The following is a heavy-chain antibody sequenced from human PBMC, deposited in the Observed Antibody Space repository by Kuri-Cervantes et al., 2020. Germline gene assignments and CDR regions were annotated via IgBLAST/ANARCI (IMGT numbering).Heavy chain of an antibody. D-gene: IGHD2-21*02. Sequence: GGSLRLSCAASGFTFDDYAMHWVRQAPGKGLEWVSGISWNSGSIGYADSVKGRFTISRDNSKSALFLQMNSLRSEDTAVYYCARDRLVVVVTAVFDYWGQGSLVTVSS. V-gene: IGHV3-9*01. CDR1: GFTFDDYA. CDR2: ISWNSGSI. CDR3: ARDRLVVVVTAVFDY. J-gene: IGHJ4*02.